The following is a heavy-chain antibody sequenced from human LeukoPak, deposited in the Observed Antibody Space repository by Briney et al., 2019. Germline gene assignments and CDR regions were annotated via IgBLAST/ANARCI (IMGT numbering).Heavy chain of an antibody. V-gene: IGHV4-59*01. J-gene: IGHJ3*02. CDR1: GGSISSYY. CDR3: ARQMTTLTLGRTFDK. CDR2: IYYSGSET. Sequence: SETLSLTCTVSGGSISSYYWSWIRQPPGKGLEWIGYIYYSGSETDSNPSLKSRVSMSADSSKNQFSLKLNSVSAADTAVYYCARQMTTLTLGRTFDKWGQGTTVIVSS. D-gene: IGHD4-17*01.